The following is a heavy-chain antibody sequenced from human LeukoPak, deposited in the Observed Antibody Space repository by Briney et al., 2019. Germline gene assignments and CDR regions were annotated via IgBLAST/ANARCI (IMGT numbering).Heavy chain of an antibody. Sequence: GGSLRLSCAASGFTFSSYSMNWVRQAPGKGLEWVSSISSISSYIYYADSVKGRFTVSRDNAKNLLYLQMDSLRAEDTAVYYCARDPSGTYYPRVSGALDIWGQGTMVTVSS. CDR3: ARDPSGTYYPRVSGALDI. V-gene: IGHV3-21*01. D-gene: IGHD1-26*01. CDR1: GFTFSSYS. CDR2: ISSISSYI. J-gene: IGHJ3*02.